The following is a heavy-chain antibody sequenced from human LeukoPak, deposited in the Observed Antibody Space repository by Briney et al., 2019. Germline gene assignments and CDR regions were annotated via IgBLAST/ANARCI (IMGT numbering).Heavy chain of an antibody. V-gene: IGHV4-4*07. CDR1: GRSISSYY. Sequence: SETLSLTCTVSGRSISSYYWSWIRHPGGKGLEWIGRIYISGSTDYHPSLKRRVTMSVDTSKNQLSLKLTSVTAADTAVYYCSVTEHSWYLDFWGRGTLVTVSS. CDR2: IYISGST. J-gene: IGHJ2*01. D-gene: IGHD1/OR15-1a*01. CDR3: SVTEHSWYLDF.